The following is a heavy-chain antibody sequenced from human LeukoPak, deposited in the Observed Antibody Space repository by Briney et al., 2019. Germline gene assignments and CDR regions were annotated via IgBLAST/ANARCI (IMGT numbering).Heavy chain of an antibody. V-gene: IGHV4-34*01. CDR3: ARKRYYYDSSGLPDY. J-gene: IGHJ4*02. CDR1: GGTFSGYY. Sequence: SETVSLTCAVYGGTFSGYYWSWIRQPPGKGLEWIGEINHSGSTNYNPSLKSRVTISVDTSKNQFSLKLSSVTAADTAVYYCARKRYYYDSSGLPDYWGQGTLVTVSS. D-gene: IGHD3-22*01. CDR2: INHSGST.